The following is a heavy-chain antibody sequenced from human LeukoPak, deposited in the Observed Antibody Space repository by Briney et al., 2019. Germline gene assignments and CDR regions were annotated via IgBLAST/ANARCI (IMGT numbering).Heavy chain of an antibody. J-gene: IGHJ3*01. CDR3: ARGGYSGFDV. CDR2: IGKGGDT. V-gene: IGHV3-13*04. D-gene: IGHD5-12*01. CDR1: GLTFSTYD. Sequence: QTGGSLRLSCAASGLTFSTYDMHWVRQATGEGLEWVSGIGKGGDTYYVGSVKGRFTISRENAKNSLYLQMNSLRSGDTAVYYCARGGYSGFDVWGQGTVVTVSS.